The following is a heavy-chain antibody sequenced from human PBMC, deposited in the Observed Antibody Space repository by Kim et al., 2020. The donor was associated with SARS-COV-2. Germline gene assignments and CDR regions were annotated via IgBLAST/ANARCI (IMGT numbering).Heavy chain of an antibody. CDR1: GFTFSSYS. Sequence: GGSLRLSCAASGFTFSSYSMNWVRQAPWKGLEWVSSISSSSSYIYYADSVKGRFTISRDNAKNSLYLQMNSLRAEDTTVYYCARDRSVIYYYYYGMDVWGQGTTVTVSS. CDR3: ARDRSVIYYYYYGMDV. CDR2: ISSSSSYI. V-gene: IGHV3-21*01. J-gene: IGHJ6*02.